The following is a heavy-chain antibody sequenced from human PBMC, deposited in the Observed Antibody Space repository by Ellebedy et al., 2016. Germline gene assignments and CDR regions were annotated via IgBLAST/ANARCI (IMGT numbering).Heavy chain of an antibody. Sequence: GESLKISCKGSGYSFTSYWIGWVRQMPGKGLEWMGIIYPGDSDTRYSPSFQGQVTISADKSISTAYLQWSSLKASDTAMYYCVRFQELVPTPPDYWGQGTLVTVSS. CDR3: VRFQELVPTPPDY. J-gene: IGHJ4*02. V-gene: IGHV5-51*01. CDR1: GYSFTSYW. D-gene: IGHD6-13*01. CDR2: IYPGDSDT.